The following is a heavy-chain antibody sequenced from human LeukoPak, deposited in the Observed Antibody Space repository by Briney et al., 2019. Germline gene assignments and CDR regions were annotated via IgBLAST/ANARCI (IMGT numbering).Heavy chain of an antibody. V-gene: IGHV1-18*01. D-gene: IGHD2-2*01. CDR3: ARDFSCSSTSCAFDY. CDR2: ISAYNGNT. Sequence: GASVKVSCKASGYTFTSYGISWVRQAPGQGLEWMGWISAYNGNTNYAQKLQGRVTMTTDTSTSTAYMELRSLRSDDTAVYYCARDFSCSSTSCAFDYWGQGTLVTVSS. CDR1: GYTFTSYG. J-gene: IGHJ4*02.